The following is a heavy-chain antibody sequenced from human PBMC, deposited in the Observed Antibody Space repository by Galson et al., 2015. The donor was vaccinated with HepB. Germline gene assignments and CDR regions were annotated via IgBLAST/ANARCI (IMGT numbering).Heavy chain of an antibody. CDR2: ISYDGSKK. CDR3: AWETDYYVRDRVNLYLYGMAV. V-gene: IGHV3-30*04. CDR1: GFTFSSYA. J-gene: IGHJ6*04. Sequence: SLRLSCAASGFTFSSYAMHWVRQAPGKGLEWVAIISYDGSKKYYADSAKGRFTISRDNSKNTLYLQMNSLRAEDTAVYYCAWETDYYVRDRVNLYLYGMAVGGTGPVVPV. D-gene: IGHD3-10*02.